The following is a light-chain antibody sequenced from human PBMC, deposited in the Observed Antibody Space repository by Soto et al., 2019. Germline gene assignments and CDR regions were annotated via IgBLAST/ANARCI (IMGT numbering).Light chain of an antibody. CDR3: SSYTGSNTLV. J-gene: IGLJ2*01. CDR1: SSDVGFYNF. V-gene: IGLV2-14*03. Sequence: QSVLTQPASVSGSPGQSITISCTGTSSDVGFYNFVSWYQQHPGKSPKLMIYDVTNRPSGVSSRFSGSKSGNKASLAISGLQAEDEADYHCSSYTGSNTLVFGGGTKLTVL. CDR2: DVT.